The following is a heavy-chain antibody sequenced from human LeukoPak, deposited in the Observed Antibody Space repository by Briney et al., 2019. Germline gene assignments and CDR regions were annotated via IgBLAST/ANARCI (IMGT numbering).Heavy chain of an antibody. D-gene: IGHD3-22*01. CDR2: IYYSGST. CDR3: ARDVENYYDSSGPKAFDI. Sequence: SETLSLTCTVSGGSISSYYWSWIRQPPGKGLEWIGYIYYSGSTNYNPSLKSRVTISVDTSKNQFSLKLSSVTAADTAVYYCARDVENYYDSSGPKAFDIWGQGTMVTVSS. CDR1: GGSISSYY. J-gene: IGHJ3*02. V-gene: IGHV4-59*01.